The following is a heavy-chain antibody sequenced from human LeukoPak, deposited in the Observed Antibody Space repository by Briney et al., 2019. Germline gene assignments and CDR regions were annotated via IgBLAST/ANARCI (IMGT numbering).Heavy chain of an antibody. D-gene: IGHD6-13*01. Sequence: PSDTLSLTCTVSGGSITRFYWSWIRQPPGKGLEWIGYIYDIGTTNYNPSLKTRVTMSVDTSNNQFSLKLSSVTAADTAVYYCATGVHGITAAGDYYFDYWGQGTLVTVSS. CDR2: IYDIGTT. CDR3: ATGVHGITAAGDYYFDY. V-gene: IGHV4-59*07. J-gene: IGHJ4*02. CDR1: GGSITRFY.